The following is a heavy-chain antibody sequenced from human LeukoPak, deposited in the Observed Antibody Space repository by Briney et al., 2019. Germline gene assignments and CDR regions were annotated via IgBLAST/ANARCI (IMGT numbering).Heavy chain of an antibody. CDR1: GGSFSGYY. V-gene: IGHV4-34*01. CDR3: ARAARIAAAGRFDY. CDR2: INHSGST. D-gene: IGHD6-13*01. J-gene: IGHJ4*02. Sequence: SETLSLTCAVYGGSFSGYYWSWIRQPPGEGLEWIGEINHSGSTNYNPSLKSRVAISVDTSKNQFSLKLSSVTAADTAVYYCARAARIAAAGRFDYWGQGTLVTVSS.